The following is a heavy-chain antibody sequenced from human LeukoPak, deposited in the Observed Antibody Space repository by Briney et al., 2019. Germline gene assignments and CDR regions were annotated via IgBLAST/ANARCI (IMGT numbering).Heavy chain of an antibody. Sequence: GASVKVSCKASGGTFSSYAISWVRQAPGQGLEWMGGIIPIFGTANYAQKFQGRVTITTDESTSTAYMELSSLRSEDTAVYYCARGPSSSSAPTLWGQGTLVTVSS. CDR1: GGTFSSYA. CDR2: IIPIFGTA. V-gene: IGHV1-69*05. J-gene: IGHJ4*02. D-gene: IGHD6-6*01. CDR3: ARGPSSSSAPTL.